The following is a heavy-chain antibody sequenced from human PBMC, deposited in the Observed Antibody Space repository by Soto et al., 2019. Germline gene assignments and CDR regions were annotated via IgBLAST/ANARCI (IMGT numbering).Heavy chain of an antibody. V-gene: IGHV3-48*01. Sequence: PGGSLRLSCAASGFTFSSYSMNWVRQAPGKGLEWVSYISSSSSTIYYADSVKGRFTISRDNAKNSLYLQMNSLRAEDTAVYYCASASLYIWQDVSWIDSSGQRSLVTVSS. CDR1: GFTFSSYS. CDR3: ASASLYIWQDVSWIDS. D-gene: IGHD3-16*01. J-gene: IGHJ5*01. CDR2: ISSSSSTI.